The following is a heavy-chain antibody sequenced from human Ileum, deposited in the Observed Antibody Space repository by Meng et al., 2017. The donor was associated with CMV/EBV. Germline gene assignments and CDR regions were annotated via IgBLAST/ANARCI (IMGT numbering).Heavy chain of an antibody. CDR2: IHPTGTT. D-gene: IGHD3-10*01. J-gene: IGHJ5*02. Sequence: QRPDLVPTLLPPSEPLPRTFTVTSGSLTSYYWTWIRQPAGKGLEWIGRIHPTGTTDDNPSLMSRVSTSLDKSKNQFSLKLTSVTAADTAVYYCARAAARGVPVDLWGQGTLVTVSS. CDR3: ARAAARGVPVDL. V-gene: IGHV4-4*07. CDR1: SGSLTSYY.